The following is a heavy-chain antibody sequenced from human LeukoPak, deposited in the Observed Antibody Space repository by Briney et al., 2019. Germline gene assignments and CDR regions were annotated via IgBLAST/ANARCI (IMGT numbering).Heavy chain of an antibody. CDR2: IIPIFGTA. J-gene: IGHJ6*02. CDR3: ARGYGGSFYYYYDMDV. V-gene: IGHV1-69*01. CDR1: GGTFSSYA. D-gene: IGHD4-23*01. Sequence: SVKVSCKASGGTFSSYAISWVRQAPGQGLEWMGGIIPIFGTANYAQKFQGRVTITADESTSTAYMELSSLRSEDTAVYYCARGYGGSFYYYYDMDVWGQGTTVTVSS.